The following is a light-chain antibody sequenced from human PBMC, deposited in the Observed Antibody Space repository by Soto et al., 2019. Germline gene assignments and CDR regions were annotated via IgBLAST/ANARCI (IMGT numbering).Light chain of an antibody. CDR3: QVWDTSSDRSYV. Sequence: SYELTQPPSVSVAPGQTARITCGGNTIGGKSVHWYQQKPGQAPVLVVYDDTDRPSGIPERFSGSNSGNTATLTISSVEAGDEADYYCQVWDTSSDRSYVFGTGTKLTVL. V-gene: IGLV3-21*02. CDR1: TIGGKS. CDR2: DDT. J-gene: IGLJ1*01.